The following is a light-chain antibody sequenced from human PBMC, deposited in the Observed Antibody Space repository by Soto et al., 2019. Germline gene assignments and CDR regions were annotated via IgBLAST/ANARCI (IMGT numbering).Light chain of an antibody. CDR1: EDVSSK. Sequence: IFMTQSPATLSVSPGGRATLSCRASEDVSSKLAWYQQKPGLPPRLVIYDASTRATGIPGRFSGSGSGKGFTLSISGLQSEDFAIYYCLQYDTWRPGTFGQGTKVEI. V-gene: IGKV3-15*01. CDR2: DAS. J-gene: IGKJ1*01. CDR3: LQYDTWRPGT.